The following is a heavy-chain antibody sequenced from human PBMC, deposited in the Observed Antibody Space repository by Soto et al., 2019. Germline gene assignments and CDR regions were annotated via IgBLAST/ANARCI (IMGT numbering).Heavy chain of an antibody. V-gene: IGHV4-31*03. CDR1: GGSISSGGHY. J-gene: IGHJ4*02. CDR3: ARVVATVTSYYFDY. Sequence: SETLSLTCTVSGGSISSGGHYWSWIRQHPGKGLEWIGYIYYSGSTYYNPSLKSRVTISVDRSKNQFSLKLNSVTAADTAVYYCARVVATVTSYYFDYWGQGILVTVSS. D-gene: IGHD4-17*01. CDR2: IYYSGST.